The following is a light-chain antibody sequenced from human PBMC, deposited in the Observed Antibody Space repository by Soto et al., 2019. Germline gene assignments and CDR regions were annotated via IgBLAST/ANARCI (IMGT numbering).Light chain of an antibody. Sequence: IQITQFPSSLSASVVDRVTITCRASQGIRNDLGWYQQKPGKAPKLLIYGASTLQSGVPSRFSGSGSGADFTLTISSLQPEDSATYYCQLSHTTLTFGQGTRLEIK. CDR2: GAS. V-gene: IGKV1-39*01. CDR3: QLSHTTLT. CDR1: QGIRND. J-gene: IGKJ5*01.